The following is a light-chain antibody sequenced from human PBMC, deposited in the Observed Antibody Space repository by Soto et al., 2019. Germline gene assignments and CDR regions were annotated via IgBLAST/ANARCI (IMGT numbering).Light chain of an antibody. J-gene: IGKJ5*01. CDR3: QQSSGTHIT. CDR1: QSVLYTSNNKNY. Sequence: DIVMTQSPDSLAVSLGERATLNCKSSQSVLYTSNNKNYLAWYRQKPGQPPKLLIYWASTRESGVPDRFSGSGSGTDFTLTISSLPAEDVAVYYCQQSSGTHITFRQGKRLQI. CDR2: WAS. V-gene: IGKV4-1*01.